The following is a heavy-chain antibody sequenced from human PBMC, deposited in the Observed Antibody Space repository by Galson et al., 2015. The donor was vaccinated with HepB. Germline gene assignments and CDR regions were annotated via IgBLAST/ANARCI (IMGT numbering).Heavy chain of an antibody. V-gene: IGHV1-3*01. D-gene: IGHD6-19*01. CDR2: INAGNGNT. Sequence: SVKVSCKASGYTFTSYAMHWVRQAPGQRLEWMGWINAGNGNTKYSQKFQGRVTITRDTSASTAYMELSSLRSEDTAVYYCARPGLGNGALDTWGQGTLVTVSS. J-gene: IGHJ3*02. CDR3: ARPGLGNGALDT. CDR1: GYTFTSYA.